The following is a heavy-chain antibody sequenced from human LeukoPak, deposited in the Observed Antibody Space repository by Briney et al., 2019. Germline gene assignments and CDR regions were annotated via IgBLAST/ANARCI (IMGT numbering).Heavy chain of an antibody. Sequence: SQTLSLTCTVSGGSISSGDYYWSWIRQPPGKSLEWIGYIYYSGSTYYNPSLKSRVTISVDTSKNQFSLKLSSVTAADTAVYYCARLERGELLPSLYYYYGMDVWGQGTTVTVSS. V-gene: IGHV4-30-4*01. J-gene: IGHJ6*02. CDR3: ARLERGELLPSLYYYYGMDV. CDR2: IYYSGST. CDR1: GGSISSGDYY. D-gene: IGHD1-26*01.